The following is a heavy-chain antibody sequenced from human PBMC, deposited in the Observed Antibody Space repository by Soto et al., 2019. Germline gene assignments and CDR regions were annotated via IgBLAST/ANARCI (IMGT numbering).Heavy chain of an antibody. Sequence: SETLSLTCTVSCGSISNSRFYWAWIRQPPGEGLEWIGSLYHTGNTYYNPSLKSRVTISVDTSKNQFSLKLTSVTAADTALYYCARDYFDSSDYTTNWFDPWGQGTLVTVSS. CDR2: LYHTGNT. J-gene: IGHJ5*02. V-gene: IGHV4-39*01. CDR3: ARDYFDSSDYTTNWFDP. CDR1: CGSISNSRFY. D-gene: IGHD3-22*01.